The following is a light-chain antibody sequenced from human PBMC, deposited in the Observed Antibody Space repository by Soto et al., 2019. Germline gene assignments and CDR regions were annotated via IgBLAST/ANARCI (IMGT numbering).Light chain of an antibody. CDR3: QSYDNSLRGYV. Sequence: QCALTQPPSVSGAPGQRVSISCTGSNSNLGAGYDVQWYQHLPGTAPTLLIYDNTNRPSGVPDRFSGSKAGTSASLAISTLQSEDEADYYCQSYDNSLRGYVFGPGTKVTVL. J-gene: IGLJ1*01. V-gene: IGLV1-40*01. CDR2: DNT. CDR1: NSNLGAGYD.